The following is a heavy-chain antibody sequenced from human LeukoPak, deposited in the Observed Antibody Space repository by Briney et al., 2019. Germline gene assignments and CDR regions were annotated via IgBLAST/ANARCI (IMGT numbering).Heavy chain of an antibody. J-gene: IGHJ4*02. D-gene: IGHD2-15*01. Sequence: ASVKVSCKGSGYTFTGYDMHWVRQAPGQGLEWMGWINPNSGGTNYAQKFQGRVTMTRDTSISTAYMELSRLRSDDTAVYYCARDPDGGSFQDYWGQGTLVTVSS. CDR1: GYTFTGYD. CDR2: INPNSGGT. CDR3: ARDPDGGSFQDY. V-gene: IGHV1-2*02.